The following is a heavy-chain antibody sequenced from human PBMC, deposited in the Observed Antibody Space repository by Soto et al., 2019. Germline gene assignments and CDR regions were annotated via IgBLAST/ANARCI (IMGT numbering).Heavy chain of an antibody. CDR1: GNSISVHSYY. Sequence: PSETLSLTCTVSGNSISVHSYYWTWIRQPPGKGLEWIGSSYYSGTTYFNPSLKSRASISGDTSKNEFSLSLTSVTAADTAVYYCTRRHNCNDNYYDPWGPGALVTVSS. CDR3: TRRHNCNDNYYDP. J-gene: IGHJ5*02. CDR2: SYYSGTT. D-gene: IGHD2-21*01. V-gene: IGHV4-39*01.